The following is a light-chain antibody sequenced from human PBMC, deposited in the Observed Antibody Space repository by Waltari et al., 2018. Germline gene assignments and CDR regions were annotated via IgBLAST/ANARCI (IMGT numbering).Light chain of an antibody. CDR2: WAS. J-gene: IGKJ1*01. CDR1: QSVLYSSKNKNY. CDR3: QQYYTIPRT. Sequence: DIVMTQSPDSLAVYLGERATINCKSSQSVLYSSKNKNYLAWFQQKPGQPPKLLIYWASTRGSGVPARFIGSGSGTDFTLTISSLQAEDVAVYYCQQYYTIPRTFGQGTKVEIK. V-gene: IGKV4-1*01.